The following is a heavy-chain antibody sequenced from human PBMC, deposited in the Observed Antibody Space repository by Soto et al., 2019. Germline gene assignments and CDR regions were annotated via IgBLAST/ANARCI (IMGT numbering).Heavy chain of an antibody. CDR1: GGSISSSSYY. J-gene: IGHJ5*02. CDR3: ARYSSSWSGWFDP. Sequence: QLQLQESGPGLVKPSETLSLTCTVSGGSISSSSYYWGWIRQPPGKGLEWIGSIYYSGSTYYNPSLKSRVTISVDTSKNQFSRKLSSVTAADTAVYYCARYSSSWSGWFDPWGQGTLVTVSS. CDR2: IYYSGST. V-gene: IGHV4-39*01. D-gene: IGHD6-13*01.